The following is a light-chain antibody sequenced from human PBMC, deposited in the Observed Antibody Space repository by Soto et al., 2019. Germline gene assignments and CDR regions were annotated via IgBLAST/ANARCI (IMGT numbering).Light chain of an antibody. CDR3: QQYNNWPPLT. Sequence: EIVMTQSPATLSVSPGERATLSCRASQSVSSNLAWYQQKPGQAPRLLIYGASTRATGIPARFSGGGSGTEFTLTISSLQSEDFAVYYCQQYNNWPPLTFGGGNKVEIK. J-gene: IGKJ4*01. V-gene: IGKV3-15*01. CDR1: QSVSSN. CDR2: GAS.